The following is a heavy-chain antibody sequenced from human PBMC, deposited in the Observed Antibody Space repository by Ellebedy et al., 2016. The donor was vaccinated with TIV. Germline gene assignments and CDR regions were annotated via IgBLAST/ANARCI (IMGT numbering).Heavy chain of an antibody. V-gene: IGHV3-21*01. CDR1: GFTFSSYS. J-gene: IGHJ4*02. CDR2: ISPRSDYI. Sequence: GESLKISCAASGFTFSSYSIDWVRQAPGKGLEWVSSISPRSDYIYYRDSLKGRFTISRDNAKNSLYLQMDSLRAEDTAVYYCARVPKGVMALDYWGQGTLVTVSS. CDR3: ARVPKGVMALDY. D-gene: IGHD3-16*01.